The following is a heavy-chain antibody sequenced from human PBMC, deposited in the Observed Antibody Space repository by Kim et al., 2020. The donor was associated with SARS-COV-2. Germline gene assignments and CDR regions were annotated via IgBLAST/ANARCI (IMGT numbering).Heavy chain of an antibody. D-gene: IGHD6-13*01. CDR1: GFTFSSYG. V-gene: IGHV3-33*06. Sequence: GGSLRLSCAASGFTFSSYGMHWVRQAPGKGLEWVAVIWYDGSNKYYADSVKGRFTISRDNSKNTLYLQMNSLRAEDTAVYYCAKHSTRDYYGMDVWGQGTTVTVSS. CDR3: AKHSTRDYYGMDV. J-gene: IGHJ6*02. CDR2: IWYDGSNK.